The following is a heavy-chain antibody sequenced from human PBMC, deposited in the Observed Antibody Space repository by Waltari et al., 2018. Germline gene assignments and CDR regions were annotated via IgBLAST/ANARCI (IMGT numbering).Heavy chain of an antibody. CDR2: ISSSGSTI. CDR1: GFPFSSCE. V-gene: IGHV3-48*03. Sequence: EVQLVESGGGFVHPGGSLRLSFAASGFPFSSCEVNWFRQAPGKGLEWVSYISSSGSTIYYADSVKGRFTISRDNAKNSLYLQMNSLRAEDTAVYYCARVAYSSSWSIDYWGQGTLVTVSS. D-gene: IGHD6-13*01. CDR3: ARVAYSSSWSIDY. J-gene: IGHJ4*02.